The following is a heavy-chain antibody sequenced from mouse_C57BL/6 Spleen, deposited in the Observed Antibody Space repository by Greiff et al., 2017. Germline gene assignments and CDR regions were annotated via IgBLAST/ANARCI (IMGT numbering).Heavy chain of an antibody. CDR3: ARRGSSFYYAMDY. V-gene: IGHV14-3*01. J-gene: IGHJ4*01. D-gene: IGHD1-1*01. CDR1: GFNIKNTY. Sequence: EVQLQQSVAELVRPGASVKLSCTASGFNIKNTYMHWVKQRPEQGLEWIGRIDPANGNTKYAQKFQGKATITADTSSNTAYLQLSRLTSEDTAICYCARRGSSFYYAMDYWGQGTTVTVSS. CDR2: IDPANGNT.